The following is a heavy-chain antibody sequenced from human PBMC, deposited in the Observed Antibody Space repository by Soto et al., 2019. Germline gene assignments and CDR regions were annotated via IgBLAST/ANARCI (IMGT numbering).Heavy chain of an antibody. D-gene: IGHD3-10*01. CDR2: IQNKANSYTT. Sequence: EVQVVDSGGGLVQPGGSLRLSCAASGFTFSDHYMDWVRQAPGKGLEWVGRIQNKANSYTTEYAASVKGRVTIARDDSTNSLYLQMNSLQTEDTAFYYCVRVRFGVSTRVFDYWGQGTLVTVSS. CDR3: VRVRFGVSTRVFDY. J-gene: IGHJ4*02. V-gene: IGHV3-72*01. CDR1: GFTFSDHY.